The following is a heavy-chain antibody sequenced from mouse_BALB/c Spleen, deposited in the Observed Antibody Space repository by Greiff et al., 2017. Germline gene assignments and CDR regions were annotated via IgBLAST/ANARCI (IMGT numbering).Heavy chain of an antibody. CDR2: INSNGGST. J-gene: IGHJ2*01. CDR3: ARDLYYRYDALDY. Sequence: EVKLVESGGGLVQPGGSLKLSCAASGFTFSSYGMSWVRQTPDKRLELVATINSNGGSTYYPDSVKGRFTISRDNAKNTLYLQMSSLKSEDTAMYYCARDLYYRYDALDYWGQGTTLTVSS. D-gene: IGHD2-14*01. V-gene: IGHV5-6-3*01. CDR1: GFTFSSYG.